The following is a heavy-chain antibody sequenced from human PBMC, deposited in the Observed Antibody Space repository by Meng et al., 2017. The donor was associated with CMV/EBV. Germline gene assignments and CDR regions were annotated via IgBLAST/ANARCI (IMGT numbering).Heavy chain of an antibody. CDR2: IYYTEKT. V-gene: IGHV4-39*01. CDR3: ARIPWFGEFSFDY. CDR1: GGSISNSAYY. J-gene: IGHJ4*02. D-gene: IGHD3-10*01. Sequence: SETLSLTCTVSGGSISNSAYYWGWIRQPPGKGLEWIGSIYYTEKTYYNPSLKSQVTISIDTSKNQFSVNLSSVTAADTAFYYCARIPWFGEFSFDYWGQGTLVTVSS.